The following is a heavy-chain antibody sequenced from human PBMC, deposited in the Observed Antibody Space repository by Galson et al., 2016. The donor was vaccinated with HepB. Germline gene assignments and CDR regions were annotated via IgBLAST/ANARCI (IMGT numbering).Heavy chain of an antibody. Sequence: SLRLSCAASGFVFSNYGMHWVRQAPGKGLEWVAGLSYNGLNQHYPDSLMGRFTVSRDNSKSIMYLQMDSLRPDETAVYYCTKQVAEGGLGDTWGQGTVGTVSS. D-gene: IGHD2-15*01. V-gene: IGHV3-30*18. CDR3: TKQVAEGGLGDT. CDR2: LSYNGLNQ. CDR1: GFVFSNYG. J-gene: IGHJ5*02.